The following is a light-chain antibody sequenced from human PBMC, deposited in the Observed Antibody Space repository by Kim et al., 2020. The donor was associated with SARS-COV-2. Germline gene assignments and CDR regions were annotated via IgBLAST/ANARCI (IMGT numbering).Light chain of an antibody. CDR3: QQYYSAPRT. V-gene: IGKV4-1*01. J-gene: IGKJ1*01. CDR2: WAS. Sequence: ATINCKSSQSVLYSSNNKNYLSWYQQKPGQPPKLLIYWASTRESGVPDRFSGSGSGTDFTLTISSLQAEDVAVYYCQQYYSAPRTFGQGTKVDIK. CDR1: QSVLYSSNNKNY.